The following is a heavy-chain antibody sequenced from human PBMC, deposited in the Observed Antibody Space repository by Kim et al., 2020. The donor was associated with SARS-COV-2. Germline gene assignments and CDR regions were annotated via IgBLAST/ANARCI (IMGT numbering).Heavy chain of an antibody. CDR3: ARIGGIRYYGSGSDYKTYYCDY. CDR2: INHSGST. J-gene: IGHJ4*02. D-gene: IGHD3-10*01. CDR1: GGSFSGYY. Sequence: SETLSLTCAVYGGSFSGYYWSWIRQPPGKGLEWIGEINHSGSTNYNSSLKSRVTITVDTSKNQVPLKLSSVTAADTAGDYCARIGGIRYYGSGSDYKTYYCDYWGQGTLVTVSA. V-gene: IGHV4-34*01.